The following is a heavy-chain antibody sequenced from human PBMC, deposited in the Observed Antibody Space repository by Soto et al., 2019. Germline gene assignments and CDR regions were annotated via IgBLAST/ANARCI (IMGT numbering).Heavy chain of an antibody. CDR3: ARDPMGRYYGSGSYYFDY. CDR2: ISYDGSNK. J-gene: IGHJ4*02. D-gene: IGHD3-10*01. CDR1: GFTFSSYA. Sequence: QVQLVESGGGVVQPGRSLRLSCAASGFTFSSYAMHWVRQAPGKGLEWVAVISYDGSNKYYADSVKGRFTISRDNSKNMRYLQMNSLRAEDTAVYYCARDPMGRYYGSGSYYFDYWGQGTLVTVSS. V-gene: IGHV3-30-3*01.